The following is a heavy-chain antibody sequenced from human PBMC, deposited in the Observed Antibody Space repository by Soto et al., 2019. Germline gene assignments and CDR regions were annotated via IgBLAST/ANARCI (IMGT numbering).Heavy chain of an antibody. Sequence: PSETLSLTCAVSGYSISSGYYWGWIRQPPGKGLEWIGSIYHSGSTYYNPSLKSRVTISVDTSKNQFSLKLSSVTAADMAVYYCARDTVIRGDYTPFGFFDYWGQGTLVTVSS. CDR3: ARDTVIRGDYTPFGFFDY. CDR2: IYHSGST. D-gene: IGHD3-10*01. J-gene: IGHJ4*02. V-gene: IGHV4-38-2*02. CDR1: GYSISSGYY.